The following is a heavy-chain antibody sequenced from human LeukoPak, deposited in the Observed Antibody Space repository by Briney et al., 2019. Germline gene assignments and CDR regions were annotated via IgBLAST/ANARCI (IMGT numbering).Heavy chain of an antibody. CDR2: ISWDGGST. Sequence: GGSLRLSCAASGFTFDDYAMHWVRQAPGKGLEWVSLISWDGGSTYYADSVKGRFTISRDNSKNSLYLQMNSLRAEDTALYYCAKAMATRFGEAALDYWGQGTLVTVSS. D-gene: IGHD3-10*01. V-gene: IGHV3-43D*04. J-gene: IGHJ4*02. CDR1: GFTFDDYA. CDR3: AKAMATRFGEAALDY.